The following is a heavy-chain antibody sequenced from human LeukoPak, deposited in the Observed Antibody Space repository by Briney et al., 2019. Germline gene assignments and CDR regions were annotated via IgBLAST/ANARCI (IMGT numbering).Heavy chain of an antibody. CDR2: MNPNTGNT. CDR1: GYTFIRHD. V-gene: IGHV1-8*01. D-gene: IGHD2-15*01. Sequence: ASVNVSCKASGYTFIRHDINGLRQATGQGLAWVGWMNPNTGNTGYAQKFRGRVTMTRNTSISTASMELSSLTSEDTALYYCARGAPGSYCSGGSCPYFDYWGQGTLVSVSS. J-gene: IGHJ4*02. CDR3: ARGAPGSYCSGGSCPYFDY.